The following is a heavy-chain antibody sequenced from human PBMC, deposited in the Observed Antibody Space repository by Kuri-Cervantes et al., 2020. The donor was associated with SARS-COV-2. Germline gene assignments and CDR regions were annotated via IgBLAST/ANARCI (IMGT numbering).Heavy chain of an antibody. J-gene: IGHJ4*02. D-gene: IGHD5-18*01. CDR3: ARDRRTGGHSSGFDL. CDR2: ISAYNGNT. CDR1: GYTFTSYG. Sequence: ASVKVSCKASGYTFTSYGISWVRQAPGQGLEWMGWISAYNGNTNYAQKLQGRVTMTTDTSTSTAYMELRSLRSDDTAVFYCARDRRTGGHSSGFDLWGQGTLVTVSS. V-gene: IGHV1-18*01.